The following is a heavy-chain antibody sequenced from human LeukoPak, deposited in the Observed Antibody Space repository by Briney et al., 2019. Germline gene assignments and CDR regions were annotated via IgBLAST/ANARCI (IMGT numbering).Heavy chain of an antibody. J-gene: IGHJ2*01. CDR1: GGSISSTTYY. Sequence: SETLSLTCTVSGGSISSTTYYWGWIRQPPGKGLEWIGSIYYSGSTYYNPSLKSRVTISVDTSKNQFSLKLSSVTAADTAVYYCARERLLARYFDLWGRGTLVTDSS. D-gene: IGHD3-3*01. CDR3: ARERLLARYFDL. V-gene: IGHV4-39*07. CDR2: IYYSGST.